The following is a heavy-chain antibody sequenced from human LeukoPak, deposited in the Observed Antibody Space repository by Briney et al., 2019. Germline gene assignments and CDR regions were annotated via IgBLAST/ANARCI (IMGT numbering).Heavy chain of an antibody. Sequence: PSETLSLTCTVSGGSISRSSYYWGWIRQPPGKGLEWLGFIDYTGRANYNPSLRRRATISVDTSKNQFSLKLTYVTAADTAVYFCSRTDRPGRHPDAFDIWGQGTLVSVSS. CDR2: IDYTGRA. J-gene: IGHJ3*02. CDR3: SRTDRPGRHPDAFDI. V-gene: IGHV4-61*05. D-gene: IGHD2-21*02. CDR1: GGSISRSSYY.